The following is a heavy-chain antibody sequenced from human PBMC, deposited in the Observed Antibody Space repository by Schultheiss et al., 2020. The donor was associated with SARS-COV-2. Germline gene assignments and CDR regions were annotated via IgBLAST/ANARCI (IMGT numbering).Heavy chain of an antibody. CDR1: GGSFSGYY. CDR2: INHSGST. D-gene: IGHD2-2*01. Sequence: SETLSLTCAVYGGSFSGYYWSWIRQPPGKGLEWIGEINHSGSTNYNPSLKSRVTISVDTSKNQFSLKLSSVTAADTAVYYCARHGVVPAASNWFDPWGQGTLVTVSS. J-gene: IGHJ5*02. CDR3: ARHGVVPAASNWFDP. V-gene: IGHV4-34*01.